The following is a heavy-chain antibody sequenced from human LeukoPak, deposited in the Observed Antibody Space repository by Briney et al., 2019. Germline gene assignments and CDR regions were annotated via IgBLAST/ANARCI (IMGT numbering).Heavy chain of an antibody. Sequence: SETLSLTCAVSGGSISSGGYSWSWIRQPPGKGLEWIGYIYYSGXTXXXXSXKSRVTISVDTSKNQFSLKLSSVTAADTAVYYXXXXXXSXXXXXFDLWGRGTLVXVSS. CDR2: IYYSGXT. CDR1: GGSISSGGYS. J-gene: IGHJ2*01. V-gene: IGHV4-61*08. CDR3: XXXXXSXXXXXFDL.